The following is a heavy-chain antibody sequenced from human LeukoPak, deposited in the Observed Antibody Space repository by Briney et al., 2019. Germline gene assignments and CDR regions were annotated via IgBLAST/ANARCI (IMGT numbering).Heavy chain of an antibody. J-gene: IGHJ4*02. CDR2: IYSGGNT. CDR1: GFTVSSNY. Sequence: GGSLRLSCAASGFTVSSNYMSWVRQAPGKGLEWVSVIYSGGNTYYADSVKGRFTISRDNSKNTLYLQMNSLRAEDTAVYYCAKDYDYGDYNDYWGQGTLVTVSS. V-gene: IGHV3-53*01. CDR3: AKDYDYGDYNDY. D-gene: IGHD4-17*01.